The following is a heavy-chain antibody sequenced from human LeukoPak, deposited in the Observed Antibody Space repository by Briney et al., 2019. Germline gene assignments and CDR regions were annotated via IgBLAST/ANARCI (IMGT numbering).Heavy chain of an antibody. CDR1: GGTFSTYA. CDR2: VVPIGDIT. V-gene: IGHV1-69*04. J-gene: IGHJ5*02. D-gene: IGHD3-3*01. Sequence: SVKVSCKASGGTFSTYALSWVRQAPGQGLEWMGRVVPIGDITNYAQRFQGRVTITADKFTRKAYMELSSLRSEDTALYYCARESVRNWLDPWGQGTLVTVAS. CDR3: ARESVRNWLDP.